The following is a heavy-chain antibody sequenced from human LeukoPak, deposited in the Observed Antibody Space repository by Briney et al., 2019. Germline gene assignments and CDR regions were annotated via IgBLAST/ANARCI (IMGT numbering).Heavy chain of an antibody. D-gene: IGHD6-13*01. CDR2: IIPIFGTA. CDR1: GGTFSSYA. CDR3: AKACGKGIAAAGDY. J-gene: IGHJ4*02. Sequence: ASVKVSCKASGGTFSSYAISWVRQAPGQGLEWMGGIIPIFGTANYAQKFQGRVTITTDESTSTAYMELNSLRAEDTAVYYCAKACGKGIAAAGDYWGQGTLVTVSS. V-gene: IGHV1-69*05.